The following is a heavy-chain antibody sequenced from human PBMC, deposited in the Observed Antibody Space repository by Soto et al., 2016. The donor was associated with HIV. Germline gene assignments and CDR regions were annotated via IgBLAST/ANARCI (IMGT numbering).Heavy chain of an antibody. Sequence: QVQLQQWGAGLVKPSETLSLTCAVYGGSLSGHYWSWIRQPPGKGLEWIGEINHSENTNYNPSLKSRVTISINTFRNQFSLRLNSVAAADTAVYYCVKXAGLAKCGRPFDLVGDQGLPWV. V-gene: IGHV4-34*02. CDR1: GGSLSGHY. CDR2: INHSENT. CDR3: VKXAGLAKCGRPFDLVGDQGLP. J-gene: IGHJ5*02. D-gene: IGHD3-16*01.